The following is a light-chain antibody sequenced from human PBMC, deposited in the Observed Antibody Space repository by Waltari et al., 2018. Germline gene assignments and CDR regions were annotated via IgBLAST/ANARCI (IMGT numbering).Light chain of an antibody. J-gene: IGKJ2*01. V-gene: IGKV4-1*01. CDR1: QSLFYSSNSKNY. Sequence: DIVMTQSPDSLAVSLGERATINCKSSQSLFYSSNSKNYLAWYQQKPGQSPKLLIYWASTRESGVPDRFSGSGSGTDFTLTISTLQAEDVAVYYCQQYYTTPHTFGQGTKLEIK. CDR3: QQYYTTPHT. CDR2: WAS.